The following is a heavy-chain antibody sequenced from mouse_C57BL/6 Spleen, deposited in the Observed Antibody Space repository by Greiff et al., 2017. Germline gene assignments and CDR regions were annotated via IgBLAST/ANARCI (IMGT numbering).Heavy chain of an antibody. J-gene: IGHJ1*03. D-gene: IGHD1-1*01. V-gene: IGHV5-17*01. Sequence: EVKLVESGGGLVKPGGSLKLSCAASGFTFSDYGMHWVRQAPEKGLEWVAYISSGSSTIYYADTVKGRFTISRDNAKNTLFLQMTSLRSEDTAMYYCARDHYYGSSYWYFDVWGTGTTVTVSS. CDR3: ARDHYYGSSYWYFDV. CDR1: GFTFSDYG. CDR2: ISSGSSTI.